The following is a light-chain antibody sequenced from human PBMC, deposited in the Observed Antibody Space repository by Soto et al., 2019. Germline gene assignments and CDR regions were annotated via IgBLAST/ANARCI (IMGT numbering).Light chain of an antibody. Sequence: DTQMTQSPSTLSASVGDRVAITCRASQSISSWLAWYQQKPGKAPKLLIYDASSLESGVPSRFSGSGSGTEFTLTISSLQPDDFATYDCQQYNRYFTFGQGTKLEIK. V-gene: IGKV1-5*01. CDR2: DAS. CDR3: QQYNRYFT. CDR1: QSISSW. J-gene: IGKJ2*01.